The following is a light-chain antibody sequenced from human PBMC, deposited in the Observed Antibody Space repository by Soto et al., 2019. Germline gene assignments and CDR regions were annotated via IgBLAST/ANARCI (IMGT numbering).Light chain of an antibody. Sequence: DIQMTQSPSTLSASVGDRVTITCRASQSISSWLAWYQQKPGKAPKLLIYKASSLESGVPSRFSSSGSGTEFTLTISSLQPDDFATYYCQQYNSSRTFGQGTKVEIK. J-gene: IGKJ1*01. CDR1: QSISSW. CDR3: QQYNSSRT. V-gene: IGKV1-5*03. CDR2: KAS.